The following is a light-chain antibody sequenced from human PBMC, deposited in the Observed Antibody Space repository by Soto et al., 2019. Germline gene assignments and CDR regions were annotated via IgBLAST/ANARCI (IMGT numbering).Light chain of an antibody. CDR1: SSDVGGYNY. CDR2: EVS. V-gene: IGLV2-8*01. J-gene: IGLJ2*01. Sequence: QSALTQPPSASGSPGQSVTISCIGTSSDVGGYNYVSWYQQHPGKAPKLMIYEVSKRPSGVPDRFSGSKSGNTASLTVSGLQAEDDADYYCSSYAASNNICVFGGGTKVTVL. CDR3: SSYAASNNICV.